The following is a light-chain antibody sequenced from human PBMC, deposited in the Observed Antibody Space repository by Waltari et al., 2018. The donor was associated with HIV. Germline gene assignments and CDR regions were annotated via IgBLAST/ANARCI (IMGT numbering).Light chain of an antibody. Sequence: EIVVPQSPGTLYVAPGEGATLSCRSSQSVSSRYLAWYHQKPGQAPRLRIFHAVSSATCIPDRFSGSGFATDFPLTTSRREPEDFAVYYCQQYELRPRTLGQGTKVHIK. CDR3: QQYELRPRT. J-gene: IGKJ1*01. CDR2: HAV. CDR1: QSVSSRY. V-gene: IGKV3-20*01.